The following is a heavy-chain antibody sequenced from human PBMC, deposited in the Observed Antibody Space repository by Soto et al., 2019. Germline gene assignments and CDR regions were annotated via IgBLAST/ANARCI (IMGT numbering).Heavy chain of an antibody. CDR2: IIPIFGTA. CDR1: GGTFISYA. V-gene: IGHV1-69*01. J-gene: IGHJ6*02. CDR3: ARADSSGYYLRVYYYYGMDV. D-gene: IGHD3-22*01. Sequence: QVQLVQSGAEVEEPGSSVQVSCKASGGTFISYAISWVRHAPGQGLEWMGGIIPIFGTANYAQKFQGRVTITADESTSTDYMELSRLRSEDTAVYYCARADSSGYYLRVYYYYGMDVWGQGTTVTVSS.